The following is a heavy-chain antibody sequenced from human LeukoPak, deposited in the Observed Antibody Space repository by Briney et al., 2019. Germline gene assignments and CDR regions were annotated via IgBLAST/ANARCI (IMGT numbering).Heavy chain of an antibody. Sequence: GGSLRLYCAASGFTFSSYAMSWVRQAPGKGLEWVSAISGSGGSTYYAGSVKGRFTISRDNSKNTLYLQMNSLRAEDTAVYYCAKQQLVPTSLYWGQGTLVTVSS. CDR2: ISGSGGST. CDR3: AKQQLVPTSLY. CDR1: GFTFSSYA. V-gene: IGHV3-23*01. J-gene: IGHJ4*02. D-gene: IGHD6-13*01.